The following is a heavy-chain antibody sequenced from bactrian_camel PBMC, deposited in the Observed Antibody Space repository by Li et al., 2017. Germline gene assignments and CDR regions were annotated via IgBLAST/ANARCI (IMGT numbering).Heavy chain of an antibody. J-gene: IGHJ4*01. V-gene: IGHV3S55*01. CDR2: IDTDGST. CDR3: AAGPIPWRPGVVTSVLLSTIRH. Sequence: HVQLVESGGGSVQAGDSLTLSCDVSGYGVATYCLAWFRQAPGQQREGVAAIDTDGSTTYRDSVTGRFTISRDSAKNTLYLRMNSLKPEDTAMYQCAAGPIPWRPGVVTSVLLSTIRHWGQGTQVTVS. D-gene: IGHD2*01. CDR1: GYGVATYC.